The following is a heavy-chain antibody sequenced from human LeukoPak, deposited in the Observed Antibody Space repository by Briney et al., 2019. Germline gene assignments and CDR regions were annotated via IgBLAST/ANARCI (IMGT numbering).Heavy chain of an antibody. Sequence: PSETLSLTCTVSGDSVSNGNYYWSWLRQPPGKALEWIGYIYYTGKTYYNPSLEGRVTILVDTSRNHFSVRLSSVTAADTAVYYCARSQNYYGSGDYWSQGTLVTVSS. J-gene: IGHJ4*02. CDR3: ARSQNYYGSGDY. V-gene: IGHV4-61*03. CDR2: IYYTGKT. D-gene: IGHD3-10*01. CDR1: GDSVSNGNYY.